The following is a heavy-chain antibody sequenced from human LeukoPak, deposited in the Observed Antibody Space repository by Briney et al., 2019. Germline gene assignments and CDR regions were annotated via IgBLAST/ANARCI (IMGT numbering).Heavy chain of an antibody. CDR1: GGSFSGYY. V-gene: IGHV4-34*01. D-gene: IGHD4-17*01. CDR3: AREAPGDRPTTYNWFYP. J-gene: IGHJ5*02. CDR2: INHSGST. Sequence: PSGTLSLTCAVDGGSFSGYYWSWIRQPPGKGLEWIGEINHSGSTNYNPSLKSRVTISVDTSKNQFSLKLSSVTAADTAVYYCAREAPGDRPTTYNWFYPWGQGTLVTVSS.